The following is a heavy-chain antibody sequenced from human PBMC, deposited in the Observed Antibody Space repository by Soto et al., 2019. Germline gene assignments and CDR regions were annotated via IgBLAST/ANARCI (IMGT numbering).Heavy chain of an antibody. CDR3: AVEYSSSSRPSYFDY. D-gene: IGHD6-6*01. J-gene: IGHJ4*02. Sequence: GGSLRLSCAASGFTFSSYAMSWVRQAPGKGLEWVSAISGSGGSTYYADSVKGRFTISRDNSKNTLYLQMNSLRAEDTAVYYCAVEYSSSSRPSYFDYWGQGTLVTVSS. V-gene: IGHV3-23*01. CDR2: ISGSGGST. CDR1: GFTFSSYA.